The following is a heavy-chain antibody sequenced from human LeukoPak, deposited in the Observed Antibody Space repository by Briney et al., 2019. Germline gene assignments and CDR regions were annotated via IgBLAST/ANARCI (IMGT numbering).Heavy chain of an antibody. V-gene: IGHV3-49*04. CDR2: IRRKANGGTP. D-gene: IGHD5-18*01. Sequence: GGSLRPSCTASGFSFGDYPMSWVRQAPGKGLEWVGFIRRKANGGTPEYAASVEGRFTISRDDSKSITDLQMNSLKTEDTAVYYCTRARGYSYGYIDYWGQGTLVTVSS. J-gene: IGHJ4*02. CDR1: GFSFGDYP. CDR3: TRARGYSYGYIDY.